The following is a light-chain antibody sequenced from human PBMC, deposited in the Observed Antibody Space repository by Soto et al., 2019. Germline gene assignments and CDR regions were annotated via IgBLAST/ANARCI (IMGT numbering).Light chain of an antibody. CDR1: SSDVGGSKY. V-gene: IGLV2-11*01. CDR3: CSYAGSYTVM. J-gene: IGLJ3*02. Sequence: QSVLTQPRSVSWSPGQSVTISCSGTSSDVGGSKYVSWYQQHPGKAPKLMIYDVTKRPSGVPDRFSGSKSGNTASLTISGLQAEDEADYYCCSYAGSYTVMFDGGTKVTVL. CDR2: DVT.